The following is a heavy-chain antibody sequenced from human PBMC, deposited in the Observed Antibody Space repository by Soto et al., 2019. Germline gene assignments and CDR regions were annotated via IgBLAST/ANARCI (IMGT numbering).Heavy chain of an antibody. CDR1: EFIFSSFA. CDR3: AKLSSPINDLAEPGPDY. D-gene: IGHD6-13*01. Sequence: GGSLRLSCVVSEFIFSSFALSWVRLAPGKGLEWVAAVSRRGVNTYYTDSVKGRFTISRENAKNTLYLQMNSLRAEDTAVYYCAKLSSPINDLAEPGPDYWGQGTLVTVSS. V-gene: IGHV3-23*01. J-gene: IGHJ4*02. CDR2: VSRRGVNT.